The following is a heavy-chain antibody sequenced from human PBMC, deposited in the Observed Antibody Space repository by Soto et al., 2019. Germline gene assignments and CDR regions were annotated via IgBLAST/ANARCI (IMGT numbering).Heavy chain of an antibody. CDR1: GFTFSSYA. V-gene: IGHV3-23*01. CDR3: AKRGRMDV. J-gene: IGHJ6*02. CDR2: ISGSGDTT. Sequence: PGWSLRLSCAASGFTFSSYAMNWVRQAPGKGLEWVSLISGSGDTTYYADSVRGRFTISRDNSKNTLYVHMNSLRAEDTAVYYCAKRGRMDVWGQGTTVTVSS.